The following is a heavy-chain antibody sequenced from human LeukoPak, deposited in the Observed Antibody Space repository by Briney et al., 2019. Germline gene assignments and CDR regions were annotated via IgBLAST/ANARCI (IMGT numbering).Heavy chain of an antibody. V-gene: IGHV3-23*01. Sequence: GGSLRLSCAASGFTFNSYNMNWVRQAPGKGLEWVSAISGSGVGTYYADSVKGRFTISRDNSWNTLYLQMSSLRAEDTAVYYCAKDQVISGSEASDIWGQGTMVTVSS. CDR3: AKDQVISGSEASDI. CDR1: GFTFNSYN. J-gene: IGHJ3*02. CDR2: ISGSGVGT. D-gene: IGHD2-21*01.